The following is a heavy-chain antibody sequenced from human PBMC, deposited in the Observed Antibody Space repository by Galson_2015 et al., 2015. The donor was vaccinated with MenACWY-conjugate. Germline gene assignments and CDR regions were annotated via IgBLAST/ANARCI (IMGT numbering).Heavy chain of an antibody. Sequence: SLRLSCAASGFTFSNAWMSWVRQAPGKGLEWVGRIKSKTDGGTTDYAAPVKGRFTISRDDSKNTLYLQMNSLKTEDTAVYYCTTDRVAGAFDYWGQGTLVTVSS. J-gene: IGHJ4*02. CDR3: TTDRVAGAFDY. CDR1: GFTFSNAW. CDR2: IKSKTDGGTT. V-gene: IGHV3-15*01. D-gene: IGHD6-19*01.